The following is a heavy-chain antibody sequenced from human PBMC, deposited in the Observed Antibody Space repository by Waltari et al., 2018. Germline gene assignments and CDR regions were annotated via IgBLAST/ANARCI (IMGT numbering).Heavy chain of an antibody. CDR1: GFNFSSYN. CDR2: ITTVNPVI. Sequence: DVQLLESGGGLVQPGGSLRLSCAASGFNFSSYNMDWVRQAPGKGLEWVSYITTVNPVIYYADSVKGRFTVSRDNAKNALYLQMNSLRAEDTAVYYCARDGLRGYDMDVWGQGTTVTVSS. D-gene: IGHD5-12*01. J-gene: IGHJ6*03. CDR3: ARDGLRGYDMDV. V-gene: IGHV3-48*01.